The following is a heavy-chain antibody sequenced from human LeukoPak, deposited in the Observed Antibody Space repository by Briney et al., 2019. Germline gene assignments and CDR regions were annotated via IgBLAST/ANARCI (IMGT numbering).Heavy chain of an antibody. V-gene: IGHV5-51*01. CDR3: APDTTTSPSFQGQVTISSDNSITTAYLQWSSLKASEPAMYYCARSRLTSDYYYSHMDV. D-gene: IGHD3-10*01. J-gene: IGHJ6*03. Sequence: GESPKISCKGSGYSFTSYWSGWVRQMPGKGLEWMGIIYPGYSDTRYSPSLQGQVTVSTDNYIRTPHLPWLSLRASHTAMYPCAPDTTTSPSFQGQVTISSDNSITTAYLQWSSLKASEPAMYYCARSRLTSDYYYSHMDVWGKGTTVTVSS. CDR1: GYSFTSYW. CDR2: IYPGYSDT.